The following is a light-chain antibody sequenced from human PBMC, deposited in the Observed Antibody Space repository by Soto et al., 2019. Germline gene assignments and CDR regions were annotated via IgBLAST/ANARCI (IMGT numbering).Light chain of an antibody. Sequence: IVLPQSRGTVSLSPGERATLSCRARQSVSSSYLAWSQPSPGQAPRPLIYGASIRATGIPDRFSGSGSGTDFTLTISSREIEVLEVYYCQQYGSSPWTFGHGTKVDIK. CDR3: QQYGSSPWT. V-gene: IGKV3-20*01. J-gene: IGKJ1*01. CDR2: GAS. CDR1: QSVSSSY.